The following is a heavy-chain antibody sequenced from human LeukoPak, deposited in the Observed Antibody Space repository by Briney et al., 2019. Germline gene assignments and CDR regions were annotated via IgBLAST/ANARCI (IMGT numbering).Heavy chain of an antibody. CDR1: GYTFTGYY. J-gene: IGHJ4*02. V-gene: IGHV1-2*02. D-gene: IGHD5-18*01. CDR3: ARVGTGYSSSFDY. CDR2: INPNSGGT. Sequence: ASVKVFCKASGYTFTGYYMHWVRQAPGQGLEWMGWINPNSGGTNYAQKFQGRVTMTRDTSISTAYMELSRLRSDDTAVYYCARVGTGYSSSFDYWGQGTLVTVSS.